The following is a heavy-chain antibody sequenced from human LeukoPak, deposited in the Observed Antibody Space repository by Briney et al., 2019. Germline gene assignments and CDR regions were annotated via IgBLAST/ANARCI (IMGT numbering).Heavy chain of an antibody. CDR3: ASEFVVVVAATCDY. Sequence: GGSLRLSCAASGFTFSSYSMNWVRQAPGKELEWVSSISGSSSYIYYADSVKGRFTISRDNAKNSLYPQMNSLRAEDTAVYYCASEFVVVVAATCDYWGQGTLVTVSS. J-gene: IGHJ4*02. CDR2: ISGSSSYI. CDR1: GFTFSSYS. D-gene: IGHD2-15*01. V-gene: IGHV3-21*01.